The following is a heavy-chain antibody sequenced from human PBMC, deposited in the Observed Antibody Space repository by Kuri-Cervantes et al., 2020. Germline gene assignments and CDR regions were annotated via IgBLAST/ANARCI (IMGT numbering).Heavy chain of an antibody. CDR3: ARDIPSQWLVEIYGMDV. J-gene: IGHJ6*02. D-gene: IGHD6-19*01. Sequence: GGSLRLSCAASGFTFSDYYMSWLRQAPGKGLEWVSYISSSSSYIYYADSVKGRFTISRDNAKNSLYLQMNSLRAEDTAVYYCARDIPSQWLVEIYGMDVWGQGTTVTVSS. V-gene: IGHV3-11*06. CDR1: GFTFSDYY. CDR2: ISSSSSYI.